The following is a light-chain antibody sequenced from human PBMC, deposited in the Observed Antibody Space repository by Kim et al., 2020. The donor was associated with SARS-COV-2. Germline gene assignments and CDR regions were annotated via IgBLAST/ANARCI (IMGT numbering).Light chain of an antibody. CDR3: QVWDGSSDHYV. J-gene: IGLJ1*01. CDR1: NIGDKS. V-gene: IGLV3-21*04. Sequence: SYELTQPPSVSVAPGKTATITCEGNNIGDKSVHWYQQKPGQAPVLVIYYDSDRPSGIPERFSGSNSENTATLTISRVEAGDEADYYCQVWDGSSDHYVFGTGTKVTVL. CDR2: YDS.